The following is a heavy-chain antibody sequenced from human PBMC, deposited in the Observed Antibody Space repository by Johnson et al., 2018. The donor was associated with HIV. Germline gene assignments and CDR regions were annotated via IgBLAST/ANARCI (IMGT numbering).Heavy chain of an antibody. CDR2: ISYDGSNK. CDR3: AREGGSYPGETVDDAFDI. CDR1: GFTFSSYA. Sequence: QLVESGGGVVQPGRSLRLSCAASGFTFSSYALHWVRQAPGKGLEWVAVISYDGSNKYYADSVKGRFTISRDNSKNTLYLQMNSLRVEDTAVYYCAREGGSYPGETVDDAFDIWGQGTMVTVAS. J-gene: IGHJ3*02. V-gene: IGHV3-30*04. D-gene: IGHD3-16*02.